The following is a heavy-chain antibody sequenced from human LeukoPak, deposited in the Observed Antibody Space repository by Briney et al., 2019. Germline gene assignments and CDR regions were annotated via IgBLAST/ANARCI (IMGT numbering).Heavy chain of an antibody. V-gene: IGHV3-73*01. J-gene: IGHJ4*02. CDR1: GFTFSGSA. Sequence: GGSLRLSCAASGFTFSGSAMHWVRQASGKGLEWVGRIRSKANSYATAYAASVNGRFTISRDDSKNTAYLQMNSLKTEDTAVYYCTTYCSGGSCSDYWGQGTLVTVSS. CDR3: TTYCSGGSCSDY. D-gene: IGHD2-15*01. CDR2: IRSKANSYAT.